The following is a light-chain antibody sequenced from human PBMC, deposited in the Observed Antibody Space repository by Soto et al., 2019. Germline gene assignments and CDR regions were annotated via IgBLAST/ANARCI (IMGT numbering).Light chain of an antibody. Sequence: DVHMTHSPSSLSASVVDRVTITCRASQSIKKSLNWYQQKPGKAPKLLIFAASNLQSGVPSRFSGSGSGTDFTLTISSLQVEDFATYYCQQNYITPPWTFGPGTKV. CDR2: AAS. V-gene: IGKV1-39*01. CDR3: QQNYITPPWT. J-gene: IGKJ1*01. CDR1: QSIKKS.